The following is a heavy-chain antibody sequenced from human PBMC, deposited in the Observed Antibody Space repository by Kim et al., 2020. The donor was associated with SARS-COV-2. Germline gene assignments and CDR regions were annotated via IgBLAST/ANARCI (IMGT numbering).Heavy chain of an antibody. CDR3: ARGGYSNFDF. Sequence: SVRNYVKSMKGRFTISRDNARNALYLQMNSLRVDDTAVYYCARGGYSNFDFWGQGTLVTVSS. V-gene: IGHV3-7*01. CDR2: SVR. D-gene: IGHD2-21*01. J-gene: IGHJ4*02.